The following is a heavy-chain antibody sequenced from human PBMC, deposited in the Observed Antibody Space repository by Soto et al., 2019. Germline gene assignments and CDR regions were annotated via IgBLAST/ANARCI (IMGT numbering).Heavy chain of an antibody. Sequence: GESLKISCQASGYSFTTYWIAWVRQTPGRGLEWMGIIYPGDSEIKYSPSFDGQVTFSVDKSTSTAYLQWIGLKTSDTGMYFCARSKAGNSLAPFDFWGQGSMVTVSS. J-gene: IGHJ4*02. V-gene: IGHV5-51*01. CDR2: IYPGDSEI. CDR1: GYSFTTYW. D-gene: IGHD2-21*01. CDR3: ARSKAGNSLAPFDF.